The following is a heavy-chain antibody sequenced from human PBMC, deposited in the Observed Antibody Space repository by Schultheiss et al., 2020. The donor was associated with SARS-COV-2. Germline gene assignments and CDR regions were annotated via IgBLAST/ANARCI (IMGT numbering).Heavy chain of an antibody. V-gene: IGHV1-18*01. CDR3: AREPISTYYDFWSGSNWFDP. D-gene: IGHD3-3*01. CDR2: ISAYNGNT. CDR1: GYTFISYG. Sequence: ASVKVSCKASGYTFISYGISWVRQAPGQGLEWMGWISAYNGNTNYAQKLQGRVTMTTDTSTSTAYMELRSLRSDDTAVYYCAREPISTYYDFWSGSNWFDPWGQGTLVTVSS. J-gene: IGHJ5*02.